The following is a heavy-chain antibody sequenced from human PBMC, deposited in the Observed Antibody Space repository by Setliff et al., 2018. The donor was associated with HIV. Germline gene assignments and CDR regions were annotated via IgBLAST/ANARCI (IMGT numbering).Heavy chain of an antibody. CDR3: ARTLRAAAMGYFDY. J-gene: IGHJ4*02. Sequence: SETLSLTCTVSGGSITGHYWSWIRQPPGKGLEWIGYIHYSGSSNYNPSLKSRVTISVDTSKNQFSLKLTSVTAADTAVYYCARTLRAAAMGYFDYWGQGTLVTVSS. CDR2: IHYSGSS. V-gene: IGHV4-59*08. CDR1: GGSITGHY. D-gene: IGHD5-18*01.